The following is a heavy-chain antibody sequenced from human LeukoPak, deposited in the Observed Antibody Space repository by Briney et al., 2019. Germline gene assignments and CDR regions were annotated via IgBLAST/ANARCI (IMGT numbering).Heavy chain of an antibody. D-gene: IGHD3-10*01. CDR2: ISDSGSAI. CDR3: ARKRTRGLDY. J-gene: IGHJ4*02. V-gene: IGHV3-48*03. Sequence: GGSLRLSCAVSGFTFSTSEMNWVRQAPGKGPEWVSYISDSGSAIYYADSVKGRLTISRDNAKNSLYLEMNSLRAEDTAIYYCARKRTRGLDYWGQGTLVTVSS. CDR1: GFTFSTSE.